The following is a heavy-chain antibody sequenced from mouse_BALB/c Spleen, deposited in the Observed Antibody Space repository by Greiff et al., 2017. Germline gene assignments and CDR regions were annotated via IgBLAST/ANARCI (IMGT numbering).Heavy chain of an antibody. Sequence: EVNVVESGGGLVQPGGSLKLSCAASGFTFSSYTMSWVRQTPEKRLEWVAYISNGGGSTYYPDTVKGRFTISRDNAKNTLYLQMSSLKSEDTAMYYCERQDYYGSSSFAYWGQGTLVTVSA. CDR3: ERQDYYGSSSFAY. D-gene: IGHD1-1*01. CDR1: GFTFSSYT. CDR2: ISNGGGST. V-gene: IGHV5-12-2*01. J-gene: IGHJ3*01.